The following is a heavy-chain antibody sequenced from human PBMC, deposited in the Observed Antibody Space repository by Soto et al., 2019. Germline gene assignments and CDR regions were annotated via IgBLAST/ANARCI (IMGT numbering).Heavy chain of an antibody. CDR1: GGSISSGGYS. CDR2: IYHSGST. Sequence: SETLSLTCAVSGGSISSGGYSWSWVRQPPGKGLEWIGYIYHSGSTYYNPSLKSRVTISVDRSKNQFSLKLSSVTAADTAVYYCARDGGDGGYWSPHYYGMDVWGQGTTVTVSS. CDR3: ARDGGDGGYWSPHYYGMDV. D-gene: IGHD2-21*01. J-gene: IGHJ6*02. V-gene: IGHV4-30-2*01.